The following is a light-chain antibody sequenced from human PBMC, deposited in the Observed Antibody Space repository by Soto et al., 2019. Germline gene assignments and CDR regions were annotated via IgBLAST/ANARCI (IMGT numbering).Light chain of an antibody. J-gene: IGKJ1*01. V-gene: IGKV3-15*01. CDR2: GAS. CDR3: QQYSNWPPWT. Sequence: IVMTQSPATLSVSPGERATLSCRASQSVSSNLAWYQQKPDQAPRLLIYGASTRATGIPDRFSGSGSGTEFTLTISRLQSEDFAVYYCQQYSNWPPWTFGQGTKVDI. CDR1: QSVSSN.